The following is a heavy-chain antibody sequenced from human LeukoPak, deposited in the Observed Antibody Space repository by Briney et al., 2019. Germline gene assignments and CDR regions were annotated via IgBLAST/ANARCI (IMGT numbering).Heavy chain of an antibody. CDR1: GGSISSYY. Sequence: SETLSLTCTVSGGSISSYYWSWIRQPPGKGLEWLGYIYYSGSTNYNPSLKSRVTISVDTSKNQFSLKLTSVTAADTAVYYCARDKYYGSGNYGKYNWFDPWGQGTLVTVSS. D-gene: IGHD3-10*01. V-gene: IGHV4-59*12. CDR3: ARDKYYGSGNYGKYNWFDP. J-gene: IGHJ5*02. CDR2: IYYSGST.